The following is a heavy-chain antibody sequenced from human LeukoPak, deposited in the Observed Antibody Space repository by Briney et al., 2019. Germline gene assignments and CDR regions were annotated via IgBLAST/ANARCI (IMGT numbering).Heavy chain of an antibody. Sequence: GASVKVSCKASGYTFSNYCMHWVRQAPGQGLEWMGIINPSGGSTSYAQKFQGRGTMTRDTSTSTVYMELSSLRSEDTAVYYCARGGVVTTWRLDIWGQGTMVTVSS. CDR2: INPSGGST. J-gene: IGHJ3*02. CDR3: ARGGVVTTWRLDI. D-gene: IGHD2-21*02. V-gene: IGHV1-46*01. CDR1: GYTFSNYC.